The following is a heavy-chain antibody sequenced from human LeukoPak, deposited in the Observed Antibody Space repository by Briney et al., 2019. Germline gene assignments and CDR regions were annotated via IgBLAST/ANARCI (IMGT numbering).Heavy chain of an antibody. Sequence: SETLSLTCTVSGGSISSYYWSWIRQPPGKGLEWIGYIYTSGSTNYNPSLKSRVTISVDTSKNQFSLKLSSVTAADTAVYYCARHPRRELLYCDYWGQGTLVTVSS. CDR1: GGSISSYY. D-gene: IGHD5-24*01. V-gene: IGHV4-4*09. CDR3: ARHPRRELLYCDY. CDR2: IYTSGST. J-gene: IGHJ4*02.